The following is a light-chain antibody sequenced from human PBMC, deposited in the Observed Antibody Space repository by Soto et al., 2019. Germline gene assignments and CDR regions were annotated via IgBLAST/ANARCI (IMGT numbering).Light chain of an antibody. CDR3: QHYNSYSEA. V-gene: IGKV1-5*03. Sequence: DIQITQSPSTLSGSVGDRVTITCRASQTISSWLAWYQQKPGKAPKILIYKASTLKSGVPSRFSGSGAGTEFTRTISSLQPDDVATYYCQHYNSYSEAFGQGTQVDIK. CDR2: KAS. J-gene: IGKJ1*01. CDR1: QTISSW.